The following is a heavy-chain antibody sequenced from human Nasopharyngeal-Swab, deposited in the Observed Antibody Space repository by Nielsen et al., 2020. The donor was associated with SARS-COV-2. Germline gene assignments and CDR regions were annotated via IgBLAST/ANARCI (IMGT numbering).Heavy chain of an antibody. CDR2: ISSSSSYI. D-gene: IGHD1-20*01. CDR1: GFTFSSYS. J-gene: IGHJ4*02. CDR3: ARVPVYNWNDDSFDY. Sequence: GESLKISCAASGFTFSSYSMNWVRQAPGKGPEWVSSISSSSSYIYYADSVKGRFTISRDNAKNSLYLQMNSLRAEDTAVYYCARVPVYNWNDDSFDYWGQGTLVTVSS. V-gene: IGHV3-21*01.